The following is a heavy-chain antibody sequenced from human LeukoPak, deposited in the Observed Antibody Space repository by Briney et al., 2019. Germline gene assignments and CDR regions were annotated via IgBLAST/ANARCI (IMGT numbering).Heavy chain of an antibody. Sequence: PGGSLRLSCAASGFTFSSYAMSWVRQALGKGLEWVSAISGSGGSTYYADSVKGRFTISRDNSKNTLYLQMNSLRAEDTAVYYCAKDPHYYDSSGYYDYWGQGTLVTVSS. J-gene: IGHJ4*02. CDR1: GFTFSSYA. CDR3: AKDPHYYDSSGYYDY. CDR2: ISGSGGST. V-gene: IGHV3-23*01. D-gene: IGHD3-22*01.